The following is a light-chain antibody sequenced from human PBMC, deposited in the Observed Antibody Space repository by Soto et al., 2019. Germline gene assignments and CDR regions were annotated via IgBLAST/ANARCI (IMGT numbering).Light chain of an antibody. V-gene: IGLV1-47*01. CDR3: RSYSGTNYHYV. CDR2: RNN. Sequence: QSVLTQPPSASGTPGQRVTISCSGSSSNIGSNYVYWYQQLPGTAPKLLIYRNNQRPSGVPDRFSGSKSGNTASLTVSGLQADDEADYYCRSYSGTNYHYVFGTGTKVTVL. J-gene: IGLJ1*01. CDR1: SSNIGSNY.